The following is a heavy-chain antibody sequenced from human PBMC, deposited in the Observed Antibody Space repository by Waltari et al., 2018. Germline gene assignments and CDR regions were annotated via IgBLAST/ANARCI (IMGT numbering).Heavy chain of an antibody. D-gene: IGHD3-3*01. J-gene: IGHJ6*03. Sequence: QVQLQESGPGLVKPSETLSLTCTVSGGSISSYYWSWIRQPAGKGLEWIGRIYTSWSTNYNPSLKSRVTMSVDTSKNQFSLKLSSVTAADTAVYYCAREEFDFWSGYSFYMDVWGKGTTVTVSS. CDR2: IYTSWST. CDR1: GGSISSYY. V-gene: IGHV4-4*07. CDR3: AREEFDFWSGYSFYMDV.